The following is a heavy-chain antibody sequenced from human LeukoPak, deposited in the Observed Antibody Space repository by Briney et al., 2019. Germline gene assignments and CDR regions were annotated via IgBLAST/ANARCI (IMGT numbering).Heavy chain of an antibody. D-gene: IGHD3-22*01. J-gene: IGHJ4*02. CDR2: IIPIFGTA. CDR1: GGTFSSYA. Sequence: ASVKVSCKASGGTFSSYAISWVRQAPGQGLEWMGGIIPIFGTANYAQKFQGRVTITTDESTGTAYMELSSLRSEDTAVYYCARGDSSGYYVADYWGQGTLVTVSS. CDR3: ARGDSSGYYVADY. V-gene: IGHV1-69*05.